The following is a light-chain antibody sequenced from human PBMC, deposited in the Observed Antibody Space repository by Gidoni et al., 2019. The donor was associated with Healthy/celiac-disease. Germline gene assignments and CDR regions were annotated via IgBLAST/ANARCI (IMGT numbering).Light chain of an antibody. CDR1: KLGDKY. Sequence: SYELTQPPSVSVSPGQTASITCSGDKLGDKYACWYQQQPGQSPVLIISQDSKRPSGIPERFSGSNSGNTATLTISGTQAMDEADYYCQAWDSSTVVFGGGTKLTVL. J-gene: IGLJ2*01. CDR2: QDS. V-gene: IGLV3-1*01. CDR3: QAWDSSTVV.